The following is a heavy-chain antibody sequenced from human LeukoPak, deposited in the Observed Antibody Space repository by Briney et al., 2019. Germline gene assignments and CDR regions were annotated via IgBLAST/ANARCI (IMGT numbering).Heavy chain of an antibody. D-gene: IGHD3-10*01. V-gene: IGHV3-74*01. CDR3: ARHTYYYGSGSYYSDGWFDP. J-gene: IGHJ5*02. Sequence: GGSLRLSCAASGFTFSSYWMHWVRQAPGKGLVWVSRINSDGSSTSYADSVKGRFTISRDNAKNTLYLQMSSLRAEDTDVYYCARHTYYYGSGSYYSDGWFDPWGQGTLVTVSS. CDR1: GFTFSSYW. CDR2: INSDGSST.